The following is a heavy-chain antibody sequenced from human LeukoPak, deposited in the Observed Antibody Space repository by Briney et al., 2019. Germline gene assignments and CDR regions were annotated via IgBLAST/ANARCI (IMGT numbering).Heavy chain of an antibody. D-gene: IGHD3-10*01. V-gene: IGHV4-4*09. J-gene: IGHJ4*02. CDR3: ARLNGYGSGSFFDY. CDR1: GGSISSYY. Sequence: SETLSLTCTVSGGSISSYYWSWIRQPPGKGLEWIGYIYTSGSTNYNPSLKSRVTISVDTSKNQFSLKLSSVTAADTAVYYCARLNGYGSGSFFDYWGQGTLVTVSS. CDR2: IYTSGST.